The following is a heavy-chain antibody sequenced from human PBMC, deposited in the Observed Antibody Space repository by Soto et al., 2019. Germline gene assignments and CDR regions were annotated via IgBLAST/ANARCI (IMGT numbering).Heavy chain of an antibody. J-gene: IGHJ5*02. CDR3: ARKRSDSSWYNWFDP. D-gene: IGHD6-19*01. Sequence: GASVKVSCKASGYTFTSYDINWVRQATGQGLEWMGWMNPNSGNTGYVQKFQGRATMTRNTSISTAYMELSSLRTEDTAVYYCARKRSDSSWYNWFDPWGQGTLVTVSS. V-gene: IGHV1-8*01. CDR2: MNPNSGNT. CDR1: GYTFTSYD.